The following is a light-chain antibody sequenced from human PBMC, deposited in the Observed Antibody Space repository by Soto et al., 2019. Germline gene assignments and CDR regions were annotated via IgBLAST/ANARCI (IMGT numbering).Light chain of an antibody. CDR2: GAS. J-gene: IGKJ1*01. CDR1: QSVSNY. Sequence: EIVLTQSPATLSLSPWERATLSCRASQSVSNYLVWYQQKPGQAPRLLIYGASSRATGIPGRFSGSGSATDFTLTISRLEPEDFAVYYCQQLTDWPPQWTFGQGTKVDIK. CDR3: QQLTDWPPQWT. V-gene: IGKV3-11*01.